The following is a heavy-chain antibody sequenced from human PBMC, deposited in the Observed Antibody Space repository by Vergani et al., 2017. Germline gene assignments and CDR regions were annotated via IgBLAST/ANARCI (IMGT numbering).Heavy chain of an antibody. CDR1: GGTFSSYA. Sequence: QVQLVQSGAEVKKPGSSVKVSCKASGGTFSSYAISWVRQAPGQGLEWVDRIIPIFGTANDAQQFQGRVPMTADESTSTDYMELRSARSEDRAVYYCAGVGYGAGRCYSPGGYDYGMDVWGQGTTVTVSS. V-gene: IGHV1-69*13. CDR2: IIPIFGTA. D-gene: IGHD3-10*01. CDR3: AGVGYGAGRCYSPGGYDYGMDV. J-gene: IGHJ6*02.